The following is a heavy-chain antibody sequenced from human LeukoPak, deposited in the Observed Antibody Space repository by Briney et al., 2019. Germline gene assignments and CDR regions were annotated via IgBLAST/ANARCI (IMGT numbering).Heavy chain of an antibody. CDR1: GLTFSSYW. Sequence: PGGSLRLSCAASGLTFSSYWMSWVRLAPGKGLEWVANIKQDGSEEYYVDSVKGRFTISRDNAKNSLYLQMNSLRAEDTAVYYCARAAFDWLSYFDYWGQGILVTVSS. V-gene: IGHV3-7*04. D-gene: IGHD3-9*01. CDR3: ARAAFDWLSYFDY. J-gene: IGHJ4*02. CDR2: IKQDGSEE.